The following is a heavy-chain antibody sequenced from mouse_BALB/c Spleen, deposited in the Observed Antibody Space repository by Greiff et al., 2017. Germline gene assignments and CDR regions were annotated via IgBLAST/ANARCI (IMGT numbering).Heavy chain of an antibody. CDR2: IDPETGGT. Sequence: QVHVKQSGAELVRPGASVTLSCKASGYTFTDYEMHWVKQTPVHGLEWIGAIDPETGGTAYNQKFKGKATLTADKSSSTAYMELRSLTSEDSAVYYCTRRYDGYYYFDYWGQGTTLTVSS. CDR1: GYTFTDYE. J-gene: IGHJ2*01. V-gene: IGHV1-15*01. CDR3: TRRYDGYYYFDY. D-gene: IGHD2-3*01.